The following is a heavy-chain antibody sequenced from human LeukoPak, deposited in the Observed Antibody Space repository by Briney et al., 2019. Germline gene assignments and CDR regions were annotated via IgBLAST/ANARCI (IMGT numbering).Heavy chain of an antibody. V-gene: IGHV3-9*01. J-gene: IGHJ4*02. CDR2: VSWNSGNI. CDR3: ARDRDRRSTGYFDY. Sequence: PGGSLRLSCAASGFTFDDYAMHWVRQAPGKGLEWVSGVSWNSGNIGSADSVKGRFTISRDNAKNSLYLQMNSLRAEDTAVYYCARDRDRRSTGYFDYWGQGTLVTVSS. CDR1: GFTFDDYA. D-gene: IGHD2-2*01.